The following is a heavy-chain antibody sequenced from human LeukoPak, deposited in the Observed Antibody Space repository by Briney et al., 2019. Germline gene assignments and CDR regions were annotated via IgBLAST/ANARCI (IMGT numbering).Heavy chain of an antibody. CDR3: ARVGSGYANDY. CDR1: GGSISSSSYY. D-gene: IGHD5-12*01. J-gene: IGHJ4*02. Sequence: KASETLSLTCTVSGGSISSSSYYCGWIRQPPGKGLEWIGSIYHSGRTYYNPSLKSRVTISVDTSKNQFSLKLSSVTAADTAVYYCARVGSGYANDYWGQGTLVTVSS. CDR2: IYHSGRT. V-gene: IGHV4-39*07.